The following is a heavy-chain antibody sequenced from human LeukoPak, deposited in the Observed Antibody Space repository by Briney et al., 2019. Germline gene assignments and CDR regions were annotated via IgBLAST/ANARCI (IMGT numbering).Heavy chain of an antibody. CDR2: IYYSGST. CDR3: ARDNDSSGFDY. V-gene: IGHV4-31*03. CDR1: GGSISSGGYY. D-gene: IGHD3-22*01. J-gene: IGHJ4*02. Sequence: SETLSLTCTVSGGSISSGGYYWSWIRQHPGKGLEWIGYIYYSGSTYYNPSLKSRVTISVDTSKNQFSLKLSSVTAAGTAVYYCARDNDSSGFDYWGQGTLVTVSS.